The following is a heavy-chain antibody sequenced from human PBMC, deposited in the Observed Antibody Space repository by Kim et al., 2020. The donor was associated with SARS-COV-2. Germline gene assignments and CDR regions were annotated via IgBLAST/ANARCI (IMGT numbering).Heavy chain of an antibody. CDR2: ISYDATNK. J-gene: IGHJ4*02. Sequence: GGSLRLSCAASGFTFSNLGIQWVRQAPGRGLEWVAVISYDATNKYYEDSVKGRFTISRDNSKNMVYMQMNSLRVEDTAVYYCAKELYGKSFFDSWGQGTLVTVSS. CDR1: GFTFSNLG. V-gene: IGHV3-30*18. D-gene: IGHD2-8*01. CDR3: AKELYGKSFFDS.